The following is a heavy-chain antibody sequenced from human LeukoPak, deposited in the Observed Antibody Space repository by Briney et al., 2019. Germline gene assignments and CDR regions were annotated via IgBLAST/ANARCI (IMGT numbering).Heavy chain of an antibody. CDR3: ARDLYCSSTSCYKGEVEDY. Sequence: GASVKVSCKASGGTFSSYAISWVRQAPGQGLEWMGGIIPIFGTANYAQKFQGRVTITTDESTSTAYMELSSLRSEDTAVYYCARDLYCSSTSCYKGEVEDYWGQGTLVTVSS. D-gene: IGHD2-2*02. CDR2: IIPIFGTA. CDR1: GGTFSSYA. J-gene: IGHJ4*02. V-gene: IGHV1-69*05.